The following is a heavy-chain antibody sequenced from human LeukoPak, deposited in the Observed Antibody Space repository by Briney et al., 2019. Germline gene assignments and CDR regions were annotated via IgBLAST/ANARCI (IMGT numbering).Heavy chain of an antibody. V-gene: IGHV1-18*01. CDR3: ARWAGVVGATYFDY. CDR1: GYTFTSYG. D-gene: IGHD1-26*01. CDR2: ISGYNGNT. Sequence: ASVKVSCKASGYTFTSYGISWVRQAPGKGLEWMGWISGYNGNTNYAQKLQGRVTMTTDTSTSTAYMELRSLRSDDTAVYYCARWAGVVGATYFDYWGQGTLVTVSS. J-gene: IGHJ4*02.